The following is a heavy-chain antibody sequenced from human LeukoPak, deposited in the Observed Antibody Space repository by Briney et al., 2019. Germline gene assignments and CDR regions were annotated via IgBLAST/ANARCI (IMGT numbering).Heavy chain of an antibody. CDR1: GFTFSYAW. Sequence: PGGSLRLSCAASGFTFSYAWMSWVRQAPGKGLEWVSVIYRDGSSYYAESVKGRFTISRDNSKNTLYIQMNSLRAEDTAVYYCARSFYDILIGYYQYFDYWGQGTLVTVSS. D-gene: IGHD3-9*01. V-gene: IGHV3-66*01. J-gene: IGHJ4*02. CDR3: ARSFYDILIGYYQYFDY. CDR2: IYRDGSS.